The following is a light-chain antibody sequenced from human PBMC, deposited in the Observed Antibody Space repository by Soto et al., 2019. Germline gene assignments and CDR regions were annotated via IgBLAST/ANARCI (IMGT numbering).Light chain of an antibody. V-gene: IGKV3-11*01. CDR3: QQRSNS. CDR1: QSVSSY. CDR2: DAS. Sequence: IVLTQSPATLSVSPWERATLSCRASQSVSSYLAWYQQKPGQAPRLLIYDASNRATGIPARFSGSGSGTDFTLTISSLEPEDFAVYYCQQRSNSFGQGTRLEI. J-gene: IGKJ5*01.